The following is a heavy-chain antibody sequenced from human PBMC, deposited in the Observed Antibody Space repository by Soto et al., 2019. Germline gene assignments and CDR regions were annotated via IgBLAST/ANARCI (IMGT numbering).Heavy chain of an antibody. CDR2: ISWNSGSI. D-gene: IGHD2-2*01. CDR3: AKDTREGIVVVPAAMFEGATARAFDI. J-gene: IGHJ3*02. V-gene: IGHV3-9*01. Sequence: PGGSLRLSCAASGFTFDDYAMHWVRQAPGKGLEWVSGISWNSGSIGYADSVKGRFTISRDNAKNSLYLQMNSLRAEDTALYYCAKDTREGIVVVPAAMFEGATARAFDIWGQGTMVTVSS. CDR1: GFTFDDYA.